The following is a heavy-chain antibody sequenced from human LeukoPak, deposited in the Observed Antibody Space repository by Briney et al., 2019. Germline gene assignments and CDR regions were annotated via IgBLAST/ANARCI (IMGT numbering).Heavy chain of an antibody. CDR3: ARDQDTMVRGVISPGGY. Sequence: GASAKVSCKASGYTFTSYGISWVRQAPGQGLEWMGWISAYNGNTNYAQKLQGRLTMTTDTSTSTAYMELRSLGSDDTAVYYCARDQDTMVRGVISPGGYWGQGTLVTVSS. CDR1: GYTFTSYG. CDR2: ISAYNGNT. V-gene: IGHV1-18*01. J-gene: IGHJ4*02. D-gene: IGHD3-10*01.